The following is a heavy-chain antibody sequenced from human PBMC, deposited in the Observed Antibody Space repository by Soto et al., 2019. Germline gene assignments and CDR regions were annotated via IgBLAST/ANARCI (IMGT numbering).Heavy chain of an antibody. CDR2: ISGSGDSA. CDR3: AKPHGYCSSTSCRVVKGGFDY. Sequence: EVQLLESGGGLVQRGESLRLSCAASGFIFSSYAMGWVRQAPGKGLEWVSAISGSGDSADYADSVKGRFTISRDNSKNTLYLQRNSLRAEDTAVYYCAKPHGYCSSTSCRVVKGGFDYWGQGTLVTVSP. CDR1: GFIFSSYA. D-gene: IGHD2-2*01. J-gene: IGHJ4*02. V-gene: IGHV3-23*01.